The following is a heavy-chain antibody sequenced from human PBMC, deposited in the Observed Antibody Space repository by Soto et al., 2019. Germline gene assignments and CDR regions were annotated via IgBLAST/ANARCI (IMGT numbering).Heavy chain of an antibody. CDR2: INWNSGNI. J-gene: IGHJ3*02. V-gene: IGHV3-9*01. Sequence: EVQLVESGGGLVRSGRSLRLSCAASGFAFDDYAMHWVRQAPGKGLEWVSGINWNSGNIGYADSVEGRFTISRDNAKNSLYLQMNSLRAEDTAFYYCAKDSEHWLLYVFDIWGQGTMVTVSS. CDR3: AKDSEHWLLYVFDI. D-gene: IGHD6-19*01. CDR1: GFAFDDYA.